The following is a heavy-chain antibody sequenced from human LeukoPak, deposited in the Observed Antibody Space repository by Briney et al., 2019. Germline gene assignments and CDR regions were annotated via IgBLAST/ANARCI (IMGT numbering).Heavy chain of an antibody. CDR2: ISYDGSNK. V-gene: IGHV3-30*01. J-gene: IGHJ3*02. CDR1: GFTFSSYA. CDR3: AREIPSKVLPVPLWFGESRAFDI. Sequence: PGRSLRLSCAASGFTFSSYAMHWVRQAPGKGLEWVTVISYDGSNKYYADSVKGRFTISRGNSKNTLYLQMNSLRAEDTAVYYCAREIPSKVLPVPLWFGESRAFDIWGQGAMVTVSS. D-gene: IGHD3-10*01.